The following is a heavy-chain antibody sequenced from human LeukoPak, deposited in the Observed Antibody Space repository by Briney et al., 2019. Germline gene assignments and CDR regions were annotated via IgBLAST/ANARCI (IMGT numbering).Heavy chain of an antibody. CDR3: ARDGTIGQQLVQGYYYYGMDV. Sequence: EASVKVSCKASGYTFTSYAMNWVRQAPGQGLEWMGWINTNTGNPTYAQGFTGRFVFSLDTSVSTAYLQISSLKAEDTAVYYCARDGTIGQQLVQGYYYYGMDVWGQGTTVTVSS. V-gene: IGHV7-4-1*02. J-gene: IGHJ6*02. CDR1: GYTFTSYA. CDR2: INTNTGNP. D-gene: IGHD6-13*01.